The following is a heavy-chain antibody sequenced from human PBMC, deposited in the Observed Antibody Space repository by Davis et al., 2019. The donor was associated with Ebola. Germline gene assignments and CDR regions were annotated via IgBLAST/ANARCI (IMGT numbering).Heavy chain of an antibody. Sequence: MPSETLSLTCTVSGGSISSYYWSWIRQPPGKGLEWIGYIYYSGSTNYNPSLKSRVTISVDTSKNQFSLKLSSVTAADTAVYYCARDRSYDYGDYVLDYWGQGTLVTVSS. CDR2: IYYSGST. V-gene: IGHV4-59*01. CDR1: GGSISSYY. D-gene: IGHD4-17*01. J-gene: IGHJ4*02. CDR3: ARDRSYDYGDYVLDY.